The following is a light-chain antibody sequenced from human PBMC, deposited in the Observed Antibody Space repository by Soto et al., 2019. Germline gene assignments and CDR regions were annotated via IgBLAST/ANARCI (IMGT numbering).Light chain of an antibody. CDR3: QQYNNWPPWT. CDR1: QSVSSN. V-gene: IGKV3-15*01. CDR2: GAS. Sequence: EIVSTQPPATLSVSPGERATPSCRASQSVSSNLAWYQQKPGQAPRLLIYGASTRATGIPARFSGSGSGTEFTLTISSLQSEDFAVYYCQQYNNWPPWTFGQGTNVDIK. J-gene: IGKJ1*01.